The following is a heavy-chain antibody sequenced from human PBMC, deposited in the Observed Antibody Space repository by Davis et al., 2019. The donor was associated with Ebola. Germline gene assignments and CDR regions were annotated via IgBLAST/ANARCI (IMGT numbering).Heavy chain of an antibody. CDR1: GYSFTNYW. V-gene: IGHV5-51*01. Sequence: GESLKISCKGSGYSFTNYWIVWVRQMPGKGLEWMGVIYPGDSDTRYNPSFQGQVTISADKSISTAYLQWSSLKASDTAMYYCARRDGTGTYRRFEFWGQGTLVTVSS. D-gene: IGHD3-10*01. J-gene: IGHJ4*02. CDR3: ARRDGTGTYRRFEF. CDR2: IYPGDSDT.